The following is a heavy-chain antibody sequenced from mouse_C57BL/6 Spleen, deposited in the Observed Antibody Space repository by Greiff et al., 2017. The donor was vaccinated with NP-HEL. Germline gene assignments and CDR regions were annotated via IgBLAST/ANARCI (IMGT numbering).Heavy chain of an antibody. J-gene: IGHJ2*01. CDR2: IYPGGGYT. CDR1: GYTFTNYW. V-gene: IGHV1-63*01. Sequence: VMLVESGAELVRPGTSVKMSCKASGYTFTNYWIGWAKQRPGHGLEWIGDIYPGGGYTNYNEKFKGKATLTADKSSSTAYMQFSSLTSEDSAIYYCARGADEGYYFDYWGQGTTLTVSS. CDR3: ARGADEGYYFDY.